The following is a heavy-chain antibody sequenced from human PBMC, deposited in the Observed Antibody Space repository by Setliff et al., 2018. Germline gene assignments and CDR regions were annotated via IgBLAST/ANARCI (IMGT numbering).Heavy chain of an antibody. CDR2: IRHDESDI. Sequence: GESLKISCAASGFTFRGFAMHWVRQAPGKGLEWVAFIRHDESDIYYTNSVKGRFTVSRDNSKNTLYLQMNILRPEDTALYYRVRDSSADYYDNDYFKYWGQGALVTVSS. V-gene: IGHV3-30*02. J-gene: IGHJ1*01. CDR1: GFTFRGFA. D-gene: IGHD2-21*02. CDR3: VRDSSADYYDNDYFKY.